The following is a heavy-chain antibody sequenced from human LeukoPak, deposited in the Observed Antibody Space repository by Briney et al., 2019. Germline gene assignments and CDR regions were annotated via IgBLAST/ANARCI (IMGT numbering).Heavy chain of an antibody. CDR3: ARGSGSYFDY. CDR2: INHSGST. CDR1: GGSISSSSYY. J-gene: IGHJ4*02. Sequence: PSETLSLTCTVSGGSISSSSYYWSWIRQPPGKGLEWIGEINHSGSTNYNPSLKSRVTISVDTSKNQFSLKLSSVTAADTAVYYCARGSGSYFDYWGQGTLVTVSS. D-gene: IGHD1-26*01. V-gene: IGHV4-39*07.